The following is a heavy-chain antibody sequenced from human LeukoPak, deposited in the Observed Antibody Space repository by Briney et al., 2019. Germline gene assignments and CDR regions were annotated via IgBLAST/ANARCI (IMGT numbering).Heavy chain of an antibody. V-gene: IGHV4-4*07. Sequence: PSETLSLTCTVSGGSISSYYWSWIRQPAGKGLEWIGRIYTSGSTNYNPSLKSRVTMSVDTSKNQFSLKLSSVTAADTAVYYCARDPRYFDWFDAFDIWGQGTMVTVSS. D-gene: IGHD3-9*01. J-gene: IGHJ3*02. CDR3: ARDPRYFDWFDAFDI. CDR1: GGSISSYY. CDR2: IYTSGST.